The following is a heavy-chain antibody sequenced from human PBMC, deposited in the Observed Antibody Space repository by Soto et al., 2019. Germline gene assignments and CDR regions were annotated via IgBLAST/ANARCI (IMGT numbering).Heavy chain of an antibody. J-gene: IGHJ4*02. CDR1: GFTFSSYS. D-gene: IGHD1-7*01. CDR2: ISSSSSYI. Sequence: EVQLVESGGGLVKPEGSLRLSCAASGFTFSSYSMNWVRQAPGKGLEWVSFISSSSSYIYDADSVNGRFTISRDNAKNSLYLQINSLRAKDTAVYSSAIAAVELQDFDYWGQGTLVTVSS. V-gene: IGHV3-21*01. CDR3: AIAAVELQDFDY.